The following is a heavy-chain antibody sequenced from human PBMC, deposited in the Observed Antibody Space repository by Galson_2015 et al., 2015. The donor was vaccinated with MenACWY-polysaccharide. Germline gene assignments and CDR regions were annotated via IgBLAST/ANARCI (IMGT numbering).Heavy chain of an antibody. CDR2: VYNSGST. D-gene: IGHD1-26*01. Sequence: SNHWSWLRPPPGKGLEWIGYVYNSGSTYYNPSLKSRVTISVDTSKNQFSLKLSSVTAADTAVYYCARVEKYSGSYYILHWGQGTLVTVSS. J-gene: IGHJ4*02. CDR3: ARVEKYSGSYYILH. CDR1: SNH. V-gene: IGHV4-59*12.